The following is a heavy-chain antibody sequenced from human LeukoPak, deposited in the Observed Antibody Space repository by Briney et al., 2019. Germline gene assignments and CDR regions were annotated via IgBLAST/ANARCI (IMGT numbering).Heavy chain of an antibody. CDR2: IRYDGSNK. CDR1: GFTFSSYG. D-gene: IGHD3-3*01. CDR3: ARDPTGSGPDAFDI. V-gene: IGHV3-30*02. Sequence: GGSLRLSCAASGFTFSSYGMHWVRQAPGKGLEWVAFIRYDGSNKYYADSVKGRFTISRDNSKNTPYLQMNSLRAEDTAVYYCARDPTGSGPDAFDIWGQGTMVTVSS. J-gene: IGHJ3*02.